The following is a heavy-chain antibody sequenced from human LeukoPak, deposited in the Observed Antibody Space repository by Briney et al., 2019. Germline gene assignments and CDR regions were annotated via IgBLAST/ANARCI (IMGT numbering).Heavy chain of an antibody. CDR3: ARLKQQLVRLLSRDTTYYYYYYMDV. V-gene: IGHV3-7*01. CDR1: GLTFSSYW. D-gene: IGHD6-13*01. CDR2: IKQDGSEK. Sequence: GGSLRLSCAASGLTFSSYWMTWVRQAPRKGLEWVANIKQDGSEKYYVDSVKGRFTISRDNAKNSLYLQMNSLRAEDTAVYYCARLKQQLVRLLSRDTTYYYYYYMDVWGKGTTVTVSS. J-gene: IGHJ6*03.